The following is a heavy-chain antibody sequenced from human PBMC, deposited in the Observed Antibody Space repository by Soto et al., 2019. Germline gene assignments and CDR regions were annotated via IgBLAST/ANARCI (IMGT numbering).Heavy chain of an antibody. V-gene: IGHV3-48*01. CDR1: GFTFSSYS. Sequence: GGSLRLSCAASGFTFSSYSMNWVRQAPGKGLEWVSYISSSSSTIYYADSVKGRFTISRDNAKNSLYLQMNSLRAEDTAVYYCARDPNYYYMDVWGKGTTVTVSS. CDR2: ISSSSSTI. CDR3: ARDPNYYYMDV. J-gene: IGHJ6*03.